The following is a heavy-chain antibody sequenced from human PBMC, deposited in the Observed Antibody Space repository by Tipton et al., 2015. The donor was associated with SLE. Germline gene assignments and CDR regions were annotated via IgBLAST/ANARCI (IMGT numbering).Heavy chain of an antibody. CDR2: INRDGSYT. CDR3: AREDNWSETI. J-gene: IGHJ3*02. D-gene: IGHD1-1*01. CDR1: GLSFSDYA. V-gene: IGHV3-74*01. Sequence: GSLRLSCVVSGLSFSDYAMSWVRQAPGKGLVWVSRINRDGSYTTYADSVKGRFTVSRDNARNTLYLQMNSLRAEDTALYYCAREDNWSETIWGQGTMVTVSS.